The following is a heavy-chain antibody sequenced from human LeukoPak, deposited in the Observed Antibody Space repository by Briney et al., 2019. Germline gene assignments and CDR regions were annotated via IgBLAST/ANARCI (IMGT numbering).Heavy chain of an antibody. D-gene: IGHD2-8*01. CDR3: ARQRMLAPFDY. CDR2: IYYSGST. V-gene: IGHV4-61*05. CDR1: GGSISSSSYY. Sequence: SETLSLTCTVSGGSISSSSYYWSWLRQPPGKGLEWIGYIYYSGSTNYNPSLKSRVTISVDTSKNQFSLKLSSVTAADTAVYYCARQRMLAPFDYWGQGTLVTVSS. J-gene: IGHJ4*02.